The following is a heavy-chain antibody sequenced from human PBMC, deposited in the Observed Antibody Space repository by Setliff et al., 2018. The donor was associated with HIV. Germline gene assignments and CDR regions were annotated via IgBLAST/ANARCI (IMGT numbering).Heavy chain of an antibody. J-gene: IGHJ3*02. Sequence: GGSLRLSCAASGFTFSSYSMNWVRQAPGEGLEWVSSIGGSDRDINYANFVKGRFTISRDNSKNMLYLQMNSLRAEDTAIYYCAKDRTSFNANWDAFDIWGQGTVVTVSS. V-gene: IGHV3-23*01. D-gene: IGHD1-1*01. CDR1: GFTFSSYS. CDR3: AKDRTSFNANWDAFDI. CDR2: IGGSDRDI.